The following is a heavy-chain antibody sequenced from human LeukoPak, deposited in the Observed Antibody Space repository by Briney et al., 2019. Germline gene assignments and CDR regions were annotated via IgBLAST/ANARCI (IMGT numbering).Heavy chain of an antibody. CDR3: ARANKWELQETESFDY. V-gene: IGHV1-69*13. CDR2: IIPIFGTA. D-gene: IGHD1-26*01. J-gene: IGHJ4*02. Sequence: SVKVSCKASGGTFSSYAISWVRQAPGQGLEWMGGIIPIFGTANYAQKFQGRVTITADESTSTAYMELSSLRSEDTAVYYCARANKWELQETESFDYWGQGTLVTVSS. CDR1: GGTFSSYA.